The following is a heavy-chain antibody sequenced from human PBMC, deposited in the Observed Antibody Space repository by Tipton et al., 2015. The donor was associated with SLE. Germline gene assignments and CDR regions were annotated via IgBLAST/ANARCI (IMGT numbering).Heavy chain of an antibody. CDR2: LNDVGGSK. D-gene: IGHD2-15*01. Sequence: QLVQSGGGSVQPGGSLRLSCAASGFTFSSYWMHWVRQAPGKGLEWISRLNDVGGSKSYADSVKGRFTISRDNGKNTLYLQMNSLTAEDTAIYYCARDGIFATYDGRDIWGQGTMVTVAS. CDR3: ARDGIFATYDGRDI. CDR1: GFTFSSYW. J-gene: IGHJ3*02. V-gene: IGHV3-74*01.